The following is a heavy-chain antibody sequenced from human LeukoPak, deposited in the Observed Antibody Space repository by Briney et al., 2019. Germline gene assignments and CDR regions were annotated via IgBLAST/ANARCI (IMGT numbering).Heavy chain of an antibody. CDR2: IYYSGST. Sequence: SETLSLTCTVSGGSISSGGYYWSWIRQHPGKGLEWIGYIYYSGSTYYNPSLKSRVTISVDTSKNQFSLKLSSVTAADTAVYYCARGSTVVWRHAFDIWGQGTMVTVSS. CDR1: GGSISSGGYY. V-gene: IGHV4-31*03. J-gene: IGHJ3*02. D-gene: IGHD4-23*01. CDR3: ARGSTVVWRHAFDI.